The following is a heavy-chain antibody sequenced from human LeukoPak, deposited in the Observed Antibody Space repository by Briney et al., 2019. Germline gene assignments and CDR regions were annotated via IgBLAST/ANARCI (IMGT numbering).Heavy chain of an antibody. V-gene: IGHV4-59*06. J-gene: IGHJ4*02. CDR1: GGSISRYY. CDR2: IYYSGST. Sequence: SETLSLTCTVSGGSISRYYWSWIRQHPGKGLEWIGYIYYSGSTYYNPSLKSRVTISVDTSKNQFSLKLSSVTAADTAVYYCARDGLWGQGTLVTVSS. CDR3: ARDGL. D-gene: IGHD4-17*01.